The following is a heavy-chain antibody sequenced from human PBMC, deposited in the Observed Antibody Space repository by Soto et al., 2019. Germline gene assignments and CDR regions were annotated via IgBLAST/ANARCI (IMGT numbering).Heavy chain of an antibody. D-gene: IGHD3-22*01. J-gene: IGHJ3*02. CDR2: IIPIFGTA. CDR3: ARSRVTYYYDRSAFDI. CDR1: GGTFSSYA. V-gene: IGHV1-69*01. Sequence: QVQLVQSGAEVKKPGSSVKVSCKASGGTFSSYAISWVRQTPGQGLEWMGGIIPIFGTANYAQKFQGRVTITADESTSTAYMELSSLRSEDTAVYYCARSRVTYYYDRSAFDIWGQGTMVTVSS.